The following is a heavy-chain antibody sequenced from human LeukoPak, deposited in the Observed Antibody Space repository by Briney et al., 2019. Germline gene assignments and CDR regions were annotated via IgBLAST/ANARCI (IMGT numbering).Heavy chain of an antibody. J-gene: IGHJ6*03. CDR1: GYSISSGYY. CDR3: ASLPWELPHYYYYYYMDV. V-gene: IGHV4-38-2*01. Sequence: PSETLSLTCAVSGYSISSGYYWGWIRQPPGKGLEWIGSIYHSGGTYYNPSLKSRVTISVDTSKNQFSLKLSSVTAADTAVYYCASLPWELPHYYYYYYMDVWGKGTTVTVSS. D-gene: IGHD1-26*01. CDR2: IYHSGGT.